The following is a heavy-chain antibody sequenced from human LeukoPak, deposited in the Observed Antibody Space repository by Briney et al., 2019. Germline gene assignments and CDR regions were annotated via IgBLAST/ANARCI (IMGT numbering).Heavy chain of an antibody. D-gene: IGHD4-17*01. CDR2: IRSKTYGGAI. CDR3: ARDQLGGDPDDYYYYYMDV. Sequence: GGSLRLSCTTSGFFFGAYAMSWFRQAPGKGLEWVGLIRSKTYGGAIEYAASVKGRFTISRDDSKGIAYLQMNSLKTEDTAVYYCARDQLGGDPDDYYYYYMDVWGKGTTVTVSS. J-gene: IGHJ6*03. CDR1: GFFFGAYA. V-gene: IGHV3-49*03.